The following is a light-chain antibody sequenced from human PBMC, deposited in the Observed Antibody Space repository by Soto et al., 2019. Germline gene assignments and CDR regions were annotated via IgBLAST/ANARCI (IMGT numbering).Light chain of an antibody. V-gene: IGKV3-11*01. CDR2: DAS. Sequence: EIVLTQSPATLSLSPGERATLSCRASQIVSSYLAWYQQKPGQAPRLLIYDASNRATGIPARFSGSGSGTAFTITISSLEPQDFAVYYCQQPYTFGQGTKLEIK. CDR3: QQPYT. CDR1: QIVSSY. J-gene: IGKJ2*01.